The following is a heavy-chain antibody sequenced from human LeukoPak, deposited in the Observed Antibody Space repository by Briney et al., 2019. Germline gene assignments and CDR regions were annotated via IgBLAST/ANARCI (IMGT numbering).Heavy chain of an antibody. V-gene: IGHV3-7*01. CDR1: GFSFSNYW. CDR3: VREGLPDSGDH. Sequence: AGCGFSFSNYWMSCPRPTPGNVLEWVANIKGDGSEINYVDSVKGRFSISRDNAKDSLSLQMNSLTADDTGVYYCVREGLPDSGDHWGQGTLVTVSS. CDR2: IKGDGSEI. D-gene: IGHD1-26*01. J-gene: IGHJ4*02.